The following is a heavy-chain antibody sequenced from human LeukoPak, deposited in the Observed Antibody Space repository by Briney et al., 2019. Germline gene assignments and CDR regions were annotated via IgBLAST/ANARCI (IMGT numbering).Heavy chain of an antibody. Sequence: PSETLSLTCTVSGGSISSYYWSWIRQPPGKGLEWIGYIYYSGSTNYNPSLKSRVTISVDTSKNQFSLNLSSVTAADTAVYYCARGRLARSPYFDYWGQGTLVTVSS. CDR3: ARGRLARSPYFDY. CDR2: IYYSGST. J-gene: IGHJ4*02. D-gene: IGHD6-19*01. V-gene: IGHV4-59*01. CDR1: GGSISSYY.